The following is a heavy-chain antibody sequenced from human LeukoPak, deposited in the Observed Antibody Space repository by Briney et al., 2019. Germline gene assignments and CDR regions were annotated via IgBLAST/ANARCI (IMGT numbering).Heavy chain of an antibody. CDR3: ARAGYGILPFDI. D-gene: IGHD5-18*01. J-gene: IGHJ3*02. CDR1: GGSISGSNYY. CDR2: IYYSGST. Sequence: SETLSLTCTVSGGSISGSNYYWGWIRQPPGKGLECIGTIYYSGSTNYNPSLKSRVTISIDTSKNQFSLKLSSVTAADTAVYYCARAGYGILPFDIWGQGTMVTVSS. V-gene: IGHV4-39*01.